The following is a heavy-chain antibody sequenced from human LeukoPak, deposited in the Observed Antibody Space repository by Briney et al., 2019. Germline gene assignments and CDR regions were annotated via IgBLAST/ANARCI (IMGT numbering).Heavy chain of an antibody. CDR2: IYTSGST. CDR3: ARNQELWFGEGQGAADAFDI. J-gene: IGHJ3*02. CDR1: GGSISSGSYY. Sequence: PSETLSLTCTVSGGSISSGSYYWSWIRQPAGKGLEWIGRIYTSGSTNYNPSLKSRVTMSVDTSKNQFSLKLSSVTAADTAVYYCARNQELWFGEGQGAADAFDIWGQGTMVTVSS. D-gene: IGHD3-10*01. V-gene: IGHV4-61*02.